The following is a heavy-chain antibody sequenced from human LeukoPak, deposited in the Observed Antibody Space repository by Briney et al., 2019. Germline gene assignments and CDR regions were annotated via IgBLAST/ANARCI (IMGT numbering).Heavy chain of an antibody. D-gene: IGHD1-20*01. CDR3: ARDINNFGEIDY. CDR2: ISSSSSYI. V-gene: IGHV3-21*01. CDR1: GFTFSSYS. Sequence: GGSLRLSCAASGFTFSSYSINWVRQAPGKGLEWVSSISSSSSYIYYADSVKGRFTISRDNAKNSLYLQMNSLRAEDTAVYYCARDINNFGEIDYWGQGTLVTVSS. J-gene: IGHJ4*02.